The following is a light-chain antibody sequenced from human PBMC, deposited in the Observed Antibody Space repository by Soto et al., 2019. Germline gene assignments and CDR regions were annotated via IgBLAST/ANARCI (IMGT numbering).Light chain of an antibody. V-gene: IGKV3-11*01. CDR3: LERHSWRTWA. CDR1: QSVSSN. Sequence: EIVMTQSPATLSVSPGERATLSCRASQSVSSNLAWFQQKPGQAPRLLIYDASNRATGIPARFSGSGSGTDFTLTISSLEPADFAVYHCLERHSWRTWAFGQGTKVDIK. CDR2: DAS. J-gene: IGKJ1*01.